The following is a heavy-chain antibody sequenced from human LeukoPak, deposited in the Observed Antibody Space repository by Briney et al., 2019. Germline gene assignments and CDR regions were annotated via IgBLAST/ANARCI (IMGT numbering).Heavy chain of an antibody. CDR3: VREAVSFEFDY. J-gene: IGHJ4*02. Sequence: ASVKVSCKASGYTFTNYFMHYMRQAPGQGLEWMGMIDPNSSGTAYARKFRGRFTMTRDTSSSTVYMELASLTSEDTAIYYCVREAVSFEFDYWGQGTLVTVSS. V-gene: IGHV1-46*01. D-gene: IGHD2-8*01. CDR2: IDPNSSGT. CDR1: GYTFTNYF.